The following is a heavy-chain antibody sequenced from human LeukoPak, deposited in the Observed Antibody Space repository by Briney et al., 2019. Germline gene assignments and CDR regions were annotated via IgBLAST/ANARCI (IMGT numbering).Heavy chain of an antibody. Sequence: GGSLRLSCAASEFTFSSYAMSWVRQAPGKGLEWVSAISGSGGSTYYADFVKGRFTISRDNSKNTLYLQMNGLRVEDTAVYYCAKMQGYFDYWGQGTLVTVSS. CDR3: AKMQGYFDY. CDR2: ISGSGGST. CDR1: EFTFSSYA. V-gene: IGHV3-23*01. J-gene: IGHJ4*02.